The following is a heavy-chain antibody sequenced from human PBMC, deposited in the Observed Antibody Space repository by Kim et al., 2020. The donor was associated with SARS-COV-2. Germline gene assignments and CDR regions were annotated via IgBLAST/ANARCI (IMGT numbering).Heavy chain of an antibody. Sequence: GSLRLSCAASGFTFSNDWMHWVRQAPGKGLVWVSRINSDGSTINYADSVKGRFTISRDNAKNTLYLQMNSLRDEDTAVYYCARRYYSGSYYYFDYWGQGTRVTVSS. CDR3: ARRYYSGSYYYFDY. CDR1: GFTFSNDW. D-gene: IGHD1-26*01. CDR2: INSDGSTI. J-gene: IGHJ4*02. V-gene: IGHV3-74*01.